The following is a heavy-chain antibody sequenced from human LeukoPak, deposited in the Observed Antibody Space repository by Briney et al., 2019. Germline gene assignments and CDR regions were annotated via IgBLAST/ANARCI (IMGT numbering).Heavy chain of an antibody. V-gene: IGHV4-34*01. D-gene: IGHD6-13*01. CDR1: GGSFSGYY. J-gene: IGHJ4*02. CDR2: INHSGST. Sequence: SETLSLTCAVYGGSFSGYYWSWIRQPPGKGLEWIGEINHSGSTNYNPSLKSRVTISVDTSKNQFSLKLSSVTAADTAVYYCASPGIAVAATDHWGQGTLVTVSS. CDR3: ASPGIAVAATDH.